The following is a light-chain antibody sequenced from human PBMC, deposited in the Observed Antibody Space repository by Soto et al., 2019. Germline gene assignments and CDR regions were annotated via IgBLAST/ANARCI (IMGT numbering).Light chain of an antibody. V-gene: IGKV1-39*01. CDR1: QSISSY. Sequence: DIQMTQSPSSLSASVGDRVTITCRANQSISSYLNWYQQKPGKAPNFLIYAASNLQSGVPSRFSGSGSGTEFTLTISSLQPEDFATYYCQQSYSTLAFGPGTKVDIK. J-gene: IGKJ3*01. CDR2: AAS. CDR3: QQSYSTLA.